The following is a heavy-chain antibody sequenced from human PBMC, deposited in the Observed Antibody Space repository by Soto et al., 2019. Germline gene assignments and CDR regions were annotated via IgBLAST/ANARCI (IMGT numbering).Heavy chain of an antibody. D-gene: IGHD2-21*02. CDR3: ALETTLTAGFDY. J-gene: IGHJ4*02. CDR1: GHTFTGHH. CDR2: IDLDIGDT. V-gene: IGHV1-2*02. Sequence: QVQMVQSGAEVKKPGASVKVSCKASGHTFTGHHMHWVRQAPGQGLEWMGLIDLDIGDTKYAQKFQGLVTSTSDTSITTAYMELRGLRSDDTAVYYCALETTLTAGFDYWVQGTLVTVSS.